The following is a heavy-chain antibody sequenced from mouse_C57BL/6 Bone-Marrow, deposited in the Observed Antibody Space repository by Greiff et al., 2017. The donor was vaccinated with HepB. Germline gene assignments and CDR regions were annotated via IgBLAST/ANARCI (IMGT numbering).Heavy chain of an antibody. CDR1: GYTFTSYW. D-gene: IGHD2-4*01. J-gene: IGHJ2*01. Sequence: VQLQQSGTVLARPGASVKMSCKTSGYTFTSYWMHWVKQRPGQGLEWIGAIYPGNSDTSYNQKFKGKAKLTAVTSASTAYMELSSLTNEDSAVYYCTREITSPHYFDYWGQGTTLTVSS. CDR2: IYPGNSDT. CDR3: TREITSPHYFDY. V-gene: IGHV1-5*01.